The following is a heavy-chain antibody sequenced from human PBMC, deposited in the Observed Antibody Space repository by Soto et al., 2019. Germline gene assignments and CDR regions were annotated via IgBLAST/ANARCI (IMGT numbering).Heavy chain of an antibody. V-gene: IGHV1-18*01. CDR3: ARGRRDPDIYYYYYCGMDV. Sequence: QVQLVQSGAEVKKPGASVKVSCKASGYTFTSYGISWVRQAPGQGLEWMGWISAYNGNTNYAQKLQGRVTMTTDTXXSXAXXQMSSPRSDDTALYYCARGRRDPDIYYYYYCGMDVWGHVTTVTVSS. J-gene: IGHJ6*02. CDR2: ISAYNGNT. CDR1: GYTFTSYG. D-gene: IGHD2-21*02.